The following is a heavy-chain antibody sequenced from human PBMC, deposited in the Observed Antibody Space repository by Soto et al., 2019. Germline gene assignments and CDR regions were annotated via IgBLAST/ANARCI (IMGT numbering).Heavy chain of an antibody. CDR3: ARNVDHWGSGYLDY. D-gene: IGHD7-27*01. CDR1: GGSISSSSYY. V-gene: IGHV4-39*01. J-gene: IGHJ4*02. CDR2: IYYSGST. Sequence: QLQLQESGPGLVKPSETLSLTCTVSGGSISSSSYYWGWIRQPPGKGLEWIGRIYYSGSTYYNPTLTSRGTISLDTSKNQFSLKLSSVTAADTAVYYCARNVDHWGSGYLDYGGQGTLVTVSS.